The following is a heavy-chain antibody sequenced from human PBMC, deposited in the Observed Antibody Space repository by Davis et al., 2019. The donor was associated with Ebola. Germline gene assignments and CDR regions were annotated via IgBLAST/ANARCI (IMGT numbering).Heavy chain of an antibody. V-gene: IGHV1-18*04. J-gene: IGHJ6*02. CDR3: ARLGYGDYVLSYYYGMDV. CDR1: GYTFTSYG. D-gene: IGHD4-17*01. Sequence: ASVKVSCKASGYTFTSYGISWVRQAPGQALLWLEWISAYNGNTNYAQKLQGRVTMTTDTSTSTAYMELRSLRSDDTAVYYCARLGYGDYVLSYYYGMDVWGQGTTVTVSS. CDR2: ISAYNGNT.